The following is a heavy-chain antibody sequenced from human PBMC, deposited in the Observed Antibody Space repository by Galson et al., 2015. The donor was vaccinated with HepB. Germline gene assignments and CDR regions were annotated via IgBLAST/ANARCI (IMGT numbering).Heavy chain of an antibody. Sequence: QSGAEVKKPGESLKISCKGSGYSFTSYWIGWVRQMPGKGLEWMGIIYPGDSDTRYSPSFQGQVTISADKSISTAYLQWSSLKASDTAMYYCARHSVDDIHRGAFDYWGQGTLVTVSS. CDR1: GYSFTSYW. D-gene: IGHD3-9*01. J-gene: IGHJ4*02. CDR2: IYPGDSDT. V-gene: IGHV5-51*01. CDR3: ARHSVDDIHRGAFDY.